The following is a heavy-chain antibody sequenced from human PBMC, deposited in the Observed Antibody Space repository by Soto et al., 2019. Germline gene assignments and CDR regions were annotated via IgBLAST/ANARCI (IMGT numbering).Heavy chain of an antibody. D-gene: IGHD5-12*01. J-gene: IGHJ4*02. Sequence: EVQLLESGGGLVQPGGSLRLSCAASGFTFNTYSMAWLRQAPGKGLAWISGLSGGGANTFYADSVRGRFTISVDHSRNTVYLQMNSLRVEDTAVYYCARWDGYGDEWGQGTLVTVSS. CDR3: ARWDGYGDE. CDR2: LSGGGANT. V-gene: IGHV3-23*01. CDR1: GFTFNTYS.